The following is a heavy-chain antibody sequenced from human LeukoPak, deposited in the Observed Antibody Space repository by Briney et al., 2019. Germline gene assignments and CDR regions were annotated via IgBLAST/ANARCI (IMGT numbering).Heavy chain of an antibody. CDR3: ARARGDYSGYDVFVY. J-gene: IGHJ4*02. Sequence: ASVKVSCKASGYTFTGYYMHWVRQAPGQGLEWMGWINPNSGGTNYAQKFQGRVTMTRDTSISTAYMELSRLRSDDTAVYYCARARGDYSGYDVFVYWGQGTLVTVSS. CDR2: INPNSGGT. CDR1: GYTFTGYY. V-gene: IGHV1-2*02. D-gene: IGHD5-12*01.